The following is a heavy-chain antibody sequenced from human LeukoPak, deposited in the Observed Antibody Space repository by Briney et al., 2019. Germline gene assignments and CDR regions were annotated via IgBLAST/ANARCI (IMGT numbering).Heavy chain of an antibody. CDR1: GYTLTELS. CDR2: MIPIFGTA. Sequence: ASVKVSCKVSGYTLTELSMNWGGRATGQGIEWMGGMIPIFGTANYAKKFQGRVTTTEDESARTAYMDLSSLRSEDTAVYYCASLIYCSSTSCYKGFDYWGQGTLVTVSS. D-gene: IGHD2-2*02. CDR3: ASLIYCSSTSCYKGFDY. J-gene: IGHJ4*02. V-gene: IGHV1-69*13.